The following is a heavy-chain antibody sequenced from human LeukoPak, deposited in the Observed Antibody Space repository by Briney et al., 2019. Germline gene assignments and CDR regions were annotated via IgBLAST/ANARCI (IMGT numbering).Heavy chain of an antibody. CDR3: AELGITMIGGV. CDR2: ISSSGSTI. CDR1: GFTFRNYW. D-gene: IGHD3-10*02. Sequence: GGSLRLSCAASGFTFRNYWMNWVRQAPGKGLEWVSYISSSGSTIYYADSVKGRFTISRDNAKNSLYLQMNSLRAEDTAVYYCAELGITMIGGVWGKGTTVTISS. J-gene: IGHJ6*04. V-gene: IGHV3-48*04.